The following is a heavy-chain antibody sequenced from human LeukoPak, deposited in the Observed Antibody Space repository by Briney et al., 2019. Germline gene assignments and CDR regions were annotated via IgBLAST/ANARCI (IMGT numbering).Heavy chain of an antibody. V-gene: IGHV1-8*03. CDR1: GYTFTGYY. CDR2: MNPNSGNT. CDR3: ARVAIFGVVTPYMDV. J-gene: IGHJ6*03. Sequence: ASVKVSCKASGYTFTGYYMHWVRQAPGQGLEWMGWMNPNSGNTGYAQKFQGRVTITRNTSISTAYMELSSLRSEDTAVYYCARVAIFGVVTPYMDVWGKGTTVTVSS. D-gene: IGHD3-3*01.